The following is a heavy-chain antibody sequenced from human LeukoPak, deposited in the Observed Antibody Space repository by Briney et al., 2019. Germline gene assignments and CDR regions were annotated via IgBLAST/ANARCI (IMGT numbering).Heavy chain of an antibody. V-gene: IGHV4-34*01. CDR1: GGSFSGYY. CDR3: ARRFRDYYGSGSPFDY. J-gene: IGHJ4*02. Sequence: SETLSLTCAVYGGSFSGYYWSWIRQPPGKGLEWIGEINHSGSTNYNPSLKSRVTISVDTSKNQFSLKLSSVTAADTAVYYCARRFRDYYGSGSPFDYWGQGTLVTVPS. CDR2: INHSGST. D-gene: IGHD3-10*01.